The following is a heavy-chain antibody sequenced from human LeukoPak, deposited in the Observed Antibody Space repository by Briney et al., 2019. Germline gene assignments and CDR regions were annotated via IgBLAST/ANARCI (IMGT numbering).Heavy chain of an antibody. J-gene: IGHJ4*02. V-gene: IGHV1-46*01. Sequence: ASVKVSCKASGYTFTSYYMHWVRQAPGQGLEWMGIINPSGGSTSYAQKFQGRVAMTRDTSTSTVYMELSSLRSEDTAVYYCVVGFWPRALAIDYWGQGTLVTVSS. CDR3: VVGFWPRALAIDY. CDR1: GYTFTSYY. D-gene: IGHD3-3*01. CDR2: INPSGGST.